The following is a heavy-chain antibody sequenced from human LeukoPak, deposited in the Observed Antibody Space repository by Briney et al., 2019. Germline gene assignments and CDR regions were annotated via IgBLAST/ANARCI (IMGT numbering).Heavy chain of an antibody. Sequence: PSETLSLTCTVSGGSISSGGYYWSWIRQHPGKGLEWIGYIYYSGSTYYNPSLKSRVTISVDTSKNQFSLKLSSVTAAGTAVYYCARGSYDGFDYWGQGTLVTVSS. CDR3: ARGSYDGFDY. D-gene: IGHD5-12*01. J-gene: IGHJ4*02. CDR2: IYYSGST. V-gene: IGHV4-31*03. CDR1: GGSISSGGYY.